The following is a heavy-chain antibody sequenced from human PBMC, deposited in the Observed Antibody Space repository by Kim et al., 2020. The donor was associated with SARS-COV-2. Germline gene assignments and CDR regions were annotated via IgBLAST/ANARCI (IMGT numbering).Heavy chain of an antibody. J-gene: IGHJ6*02. CDR3: ATVKVLTGYYSSANSGMDV. V-gene: IGHV3-30*03. D-gene: IGHD3-9*01. Sequence: GGSLRLSCAASGFTFSSYGMHWVRQAPGKGLEWVAVISYDGSNKYYADSVKGRFTISRDNSKNTLYLQMNSLRAEDTAVYYCATVKVLTGYYSSANSGMDVWGQGTTVTVSS. CDR1: GFTFSSYG. CDR2: ISYDGSNK.